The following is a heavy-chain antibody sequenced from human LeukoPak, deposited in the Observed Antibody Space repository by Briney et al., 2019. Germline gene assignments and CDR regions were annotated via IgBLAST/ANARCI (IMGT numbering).Heavy chain of an antibody. V-gene: IGHV1-69*13. Sequence: ASVKVSCKASGGTFSSYAISWVRQAPGQGLEWMGGIIPIFGTANYAQKFQGRVTITADESTSTAYMELSSLRSEDTAVYYCARSITIFGSTIDYWGQGTLVTVSS. CDR3: ARSITIFGSTIDY. CDR1: GGTFSSYA. D-gene: IGHD3-3*01. CDR2: IIPIFGTA. J-gene: IGHJ4*02.